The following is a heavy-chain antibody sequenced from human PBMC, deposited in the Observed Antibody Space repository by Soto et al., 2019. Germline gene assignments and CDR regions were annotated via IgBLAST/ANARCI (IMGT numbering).Heavy chain of an antibody. J-gene: IGHJ6*02. D-gene: IGHD5-12*01. CDR3: ARGYSGSMDV. V-gene: IGHV6-1*01. Sequence: SQTLALPCGISGDSVSSNSASWNFIRQSPSRGVEWLGRTYYRSKWYSDYAVSVKSRMTINPDTSKNQFSLQLNSVTPEDTAVYYCARGYSGSMDVWGQGTTVTVSS. CDR2: TYYRSKWYS. CDR1: GDSVSSNSAS.